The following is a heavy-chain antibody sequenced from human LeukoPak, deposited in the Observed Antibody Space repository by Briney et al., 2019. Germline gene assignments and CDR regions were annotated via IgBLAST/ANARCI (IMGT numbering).Heavy chain of an antibody. V-gene: IGHV3-23*01. CDR3: ARTRWLQFYFDY. CDR2: ISGSGGST. CDR1: GFIYSNYV. D-gene: IGHD5-24*01. Sequence: PGGSLRLSCGASGFIYSNYVMSWVRQAPGKWLEWVSGISGSGGSTYYADSVKGRFTISRDNSKNTLYLQMNSLRVEDTAVYYCARTRWLQFYFDYWGQGTLVTVSS. J-gene: IGHJ4*02.